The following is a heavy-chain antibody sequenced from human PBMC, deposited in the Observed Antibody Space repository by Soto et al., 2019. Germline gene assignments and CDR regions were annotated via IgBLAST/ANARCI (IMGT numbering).Heavy chain of an antibody. D-gene: IGHD2-15*01. V-gene: IGHV5-51*01. CDR2: IYPGDSDT. CDR1: GYSFTSYW. Sequence: PGESLKISCKGSGYSFTSYWIGWVRQMPGKGLEWMGIIYPGDSDTRYSPSFRGQVTISADKSISTAYLQWSSLKASDTAMYYCARQYCSGGSCPRGWFDPWGQGTLVTVSA. J-gene: IGHJ5*02. CDR3: ARQYCSGGSCPRGWFDP.